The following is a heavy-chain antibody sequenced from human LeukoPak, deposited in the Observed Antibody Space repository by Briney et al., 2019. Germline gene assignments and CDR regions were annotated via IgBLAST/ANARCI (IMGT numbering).Heavy chain of an antibody. Sequence: PSETLSLTCGVSGYSISRGYYWAWIRQPPGKGLEWIGTFYHIGSTYYNPSLESRVTISVDTYKNEFSLNLNSVTAADTAVYYCARAGWIITSGIDYWGQGALVTVSS. J-gene: IGHJ4*02. D-gene: IGHD1-20*01. CDR3: ARAGWIITSGIDY. CDR2: FYHIGST. V-gene: IGHV4-38-2*01. CDR1: GYSISRGYY.